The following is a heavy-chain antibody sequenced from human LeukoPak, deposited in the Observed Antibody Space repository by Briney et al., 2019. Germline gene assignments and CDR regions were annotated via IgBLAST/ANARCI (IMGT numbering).Heavy chain of an antibody. Sequence: ASVKVSCKASGYTFTGYYMHWVRQAPGQGLEWMGWINPNSGGTNYAQKFQGRVTMTRDTSISTAYMELSRLRSDDTAVYYCARSVGPSGSYYYWGQGTLVTVSS. D-gene: IGHD1-26*01. J-gene: IGHJ4*02. CDR3: ARSVGPSGSYYY. V-gene: IGHV1-2*02. CDR2: INPNSGGT. CDR1: GYTFTGYY.